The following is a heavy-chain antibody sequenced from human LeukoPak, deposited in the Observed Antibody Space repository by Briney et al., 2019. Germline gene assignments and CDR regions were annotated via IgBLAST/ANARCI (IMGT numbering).Heavy chain of an antibody. J-gene: IGHJ6*02. CDR3: ARDRSLGRMFGARVPYYGMDV. CDR2: ISSSSSYT. D-gene: IGHD3-16*01. CDR1: GFTFSDYY. Sequence: KPGGSLRLSCAASGFTFSDYYMSWIRQAPGKGLEWVSYISSSSSYTNYADSVKGRFTISRDNAKNSLYLQMNSLRAEDTAVYYCARDRSLGRMFGARVPYYGMDVWGQGTTVTVSS. V-gene: IGHV3-11*05.